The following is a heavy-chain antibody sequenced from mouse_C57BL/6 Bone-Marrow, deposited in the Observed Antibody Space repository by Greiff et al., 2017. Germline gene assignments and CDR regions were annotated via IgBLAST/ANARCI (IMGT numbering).Heavy chain of an antibody. CDR2: IDPSDSYT. V-gene: IGHV1-69*01. CDR3: AQEGIYDGYYDYAMDY. J-gene: IGHJ4*01. CDR1: GYTFTSYW. Sequence: VQLQQPGAELVMPGASVKLSCKASGYTFTSYWMHWVKQRPGQGLEWIGEIDPSDSYTNYNQKFKGKSTLTVDKSSSTAYMQLSSLTSEDSAVYYCAQEGIYDGYYDYAMDYWGQGTSVTVSS. D-gene: IGHD2-3*01.